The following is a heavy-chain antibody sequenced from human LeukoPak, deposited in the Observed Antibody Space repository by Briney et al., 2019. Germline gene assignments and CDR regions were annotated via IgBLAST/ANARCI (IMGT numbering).Heavy chain of an antibody. CDR1: FRSISSSSYY. CDR3: ARELAAAGNSPRLTDY. D-gene: IGHD6-13*01. J-gene: IGHJ4*02. V-gene: IGHV4-39*07. Sequence: KPSETLSLTCTVSFRSISSSSYYWSWIRQPPGKGLEWIGEIKHTGSTNYNSYLKSRVTISVDTSKNQYSLKLSSVTAADTAVYYCARELAAAGNSPRLTDYWGQGTLVTVSS. CDR2: IKHTGST.